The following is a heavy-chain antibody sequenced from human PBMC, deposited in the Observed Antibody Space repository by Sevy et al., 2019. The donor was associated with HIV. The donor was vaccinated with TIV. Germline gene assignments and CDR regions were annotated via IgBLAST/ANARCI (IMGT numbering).Heavy chain of an antibody. CDR3: AKDRDFWRAACYFDY. Sequence: GGSLRLSCAVSGFTFSTYAMSWVRQAPGKGLEWVSAISGSGGSSTYHADSVKGRFTISRDNSKNTLYLQMNSLRAEDTAVYYCAKDRDFWRAACYFDYWGQGTLVTVSS. CDR2: ISGSGGSST. D-gene: IGHD3-3*01. V-gene: IGHV3-23*01. J-gene: IGHJ4*02. CDR1: GFTFSTYA.